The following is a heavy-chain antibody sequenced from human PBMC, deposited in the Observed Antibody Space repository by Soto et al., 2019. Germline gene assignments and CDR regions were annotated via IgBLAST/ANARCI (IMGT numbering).Heavy chain of an antibody. J-gene: IGHJ4*02. CDR1: GYTFTSYA. V-gene: IGHV1-3*01. CDR2: INAGNGNT. D-gene: IGHD6-19*01. Sequence: QVQLVQSGAEVKKPGASVKVSCKASGYTFTSYAMHWVRQAPGQRLEWMGWINAGNGNTKYSQKLQGRVTITRDTAASTAYLELSSLRSEDTAVYYCARYPPVGIAVAGTESYYWGQGTLVTVSS. CDR3: ARYPPVGIAVAGTESYY.